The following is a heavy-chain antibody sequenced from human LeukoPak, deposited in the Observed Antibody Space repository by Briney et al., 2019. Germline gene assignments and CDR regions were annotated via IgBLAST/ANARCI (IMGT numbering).Heavy chain of an antibody. V-gene: IGHV5-51*01. CDR3: ARLRRFGELYLISALDY. CDR2: IYPGDSDT. D-gene: IGHD3-10*01. J-gene: IGHJ4*02. Sequence: GESLKISCKGSGYSFTSYWIGWVRQMPGKGLEWLGIIYPGDSDTRYSPSFQGQVTISADKSISTAYLQWSSLKASDTAMYYCARLRRFGELYLISALDYWGQGTLVTVSS. CDR1: GYSFTSYW.